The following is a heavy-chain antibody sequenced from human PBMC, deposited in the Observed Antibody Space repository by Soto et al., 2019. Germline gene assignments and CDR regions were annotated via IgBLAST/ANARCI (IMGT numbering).Heavy chain of an antibody. D-gene: IGHD6-6*01. V-gene: IGHV4-34*01. CDR1: GGSFSGYY. CDR2: INHSGST. J-gene: IGHJ4*02. CDR3: ARANKRQLVRNY. Sequence: SETLSLTFAVYGGSFSGYYWSWIRQPPGKGLEWIGEINHSGSTNYNPSLKSRVTISVDTSKNQFSLKLSSVTAADTAVYYCARANKRQLVRNYGGQGTLVT.